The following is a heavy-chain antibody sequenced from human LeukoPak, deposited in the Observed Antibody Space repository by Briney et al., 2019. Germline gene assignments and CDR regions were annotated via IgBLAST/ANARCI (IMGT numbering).Heavy chain of an antibody. J-gene: IGHJ4*02. D-gene: IGHD3-10*01. V-gene: IGHV3-33*06. CDR2: IWYDGSNK. CDR1: GFSFRTYG. CDR3: AKDLTGWFGARPYYFDY. Sequence: GGSLRLSCATSGFSFRTYGMHWVRQAPGKGLEWVAVIWYDGSNKYYPDSVKGRFIISRDNSKNTLYLQMNSLRAEDTAVYYCAKDLTGWFGARPYYFDYWGQGTLVTVSS.